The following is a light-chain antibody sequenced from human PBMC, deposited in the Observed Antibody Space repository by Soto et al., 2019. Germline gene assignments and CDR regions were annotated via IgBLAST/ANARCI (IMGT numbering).Light chain of an antibody. V-gene: IGKV3-20*01. CDR2: GAS. Sequence: EIVLTQSPATLSVSPWERATLSCRASQSVSIYLAWYQKTPGQATRLLIYGASTRTTGIPVRFSRSGSGTDFTLTISRLAPEDFAVDYCQQYGSSGTFGQGTKVDIK. CDR3: QQYGSSGT. J-gene: IGKJ1*01. CDR1: QSVSIY.